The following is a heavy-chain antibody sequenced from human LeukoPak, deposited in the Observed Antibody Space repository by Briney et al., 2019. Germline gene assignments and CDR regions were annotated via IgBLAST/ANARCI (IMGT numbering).Heavy chain of an antibody. J-gene: IGHJ4*02. CDR2: IWFDGSNK. CDR3: ARDRDWGCSYCSY. Sequence: PGRSLRLSCAASGFTFSSYGMHWVRQAPGKGLEWVAVIWFDGSNKYYADSVKGRFTISRDNSKNTLYLQMNSLRAEDTAAYYCARDRDWGCSYCSYWGQGTLVTVSS. V-gene: IGHV3-33*01. D-gene: IGHD7-27*01. CDR1: GFTFSSYG.